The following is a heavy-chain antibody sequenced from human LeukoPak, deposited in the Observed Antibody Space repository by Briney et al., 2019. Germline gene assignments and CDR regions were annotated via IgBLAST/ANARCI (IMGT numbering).Heavy chain of an antibody. D-gene: IGHD4-23*01. CDR2: IYFGGTT. V-gene: IGHV4-61*01. CDR3: ARHRSDTGGKKGVNWFDP. Sequence: PSETLSLTCSVSGGSITSGRYYWTWIRQPPGKGLEWLGNIYFGGTTDYNSSLKSRLTISVDTFKNQLSLNLQSVTAADTATYYCARHRSDTGGKKGVNWFDPWGQGTLVTVSS. J-gene: IGHJ5*02. CDR1: GGSITSGRYY.